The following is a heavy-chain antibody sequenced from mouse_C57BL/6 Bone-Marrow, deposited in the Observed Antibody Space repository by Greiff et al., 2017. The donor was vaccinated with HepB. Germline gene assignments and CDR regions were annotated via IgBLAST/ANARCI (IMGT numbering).Heavy chain of an antibody. D-gene: IGHD2-5*01. CDR3: ARSVSNTVGYFDV. V-gene: IGHV1-64*01. J-gene: IGHJ1*03. Sequence: QVQLQQPGAELVKPGASVKLSCKASGYTFTSYWMHWVKQRPGQGLEWIGMIHPNSGSTNYNEKFKSKATLTVDKSSSTAYMQLSSLTSEDSAVYYYARSVSNTVGYFDVWGTGTTVTVSS. CDR1: GYTFTSYW. CDR2: IHPNSGST.